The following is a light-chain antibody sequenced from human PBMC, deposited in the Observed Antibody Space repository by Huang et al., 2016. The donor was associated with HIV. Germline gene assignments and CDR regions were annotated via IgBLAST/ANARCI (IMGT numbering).Light chain of an antibody. CDR3: QQYNSYPLT. Sequence: DLQMTQSPSTLSASVGDRVTITCRASQSISSWLAWYQQKPGKAPKLLIYDASSLESGVPSRFSGSGSGTEFTLTISSLQPDNFAPYYCQQYNSYPLTFGGGTKVEIK. J-gene: IGKJ4*01. CDR2: DAS. CDR1: QSISSW. V-gene: IGKV1-5*01.